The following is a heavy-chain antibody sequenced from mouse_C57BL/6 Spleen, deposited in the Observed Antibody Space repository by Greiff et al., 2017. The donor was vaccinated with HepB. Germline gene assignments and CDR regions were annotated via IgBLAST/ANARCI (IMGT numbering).Heavy chain of an antibody. J-gene: IGHJ3*01. Sequence: QVQLQQSGAELVRPGASVKLSCKASGYTFTDYYINWVKQRPGQGLEWIARIYPGSGNTYYNEKFKGKATLTAEKSSSTAYMQLSSLTSEDSAVYFCARNGYYVGFADWGQGTLVTVSA. V-gene: IGHV1-76*01. CDR3: ARNGYYVGFAD. CDR2: IYPGSGNT. CDR1: GYTFTDYY. D-gene: IGHD2-3*01.